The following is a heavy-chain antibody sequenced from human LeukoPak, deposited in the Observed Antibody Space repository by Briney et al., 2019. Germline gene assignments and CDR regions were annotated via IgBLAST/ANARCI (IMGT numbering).Heavy chain of an antibody. CDR3: ARDFNLSGIQLWLQSRYYYYYYMDV. V-gene: IGHV1-2*02. CDR1: GYTFTGYY. Sequence: ASVKVSCKASGYTFTGYYTHWVRQAPGQGLEWMGWINPNSGGTNYAQKFQGRVTMTRDTSISTAYMELSRLRSDDTAVYYCARDFNLSGIQLWLQSRYYYYYYMDVWGKGTTVTVSS. D-gene: IGHD5-18*01. J-gene: IGHJ6*03. CDR2: INPNSGGT.